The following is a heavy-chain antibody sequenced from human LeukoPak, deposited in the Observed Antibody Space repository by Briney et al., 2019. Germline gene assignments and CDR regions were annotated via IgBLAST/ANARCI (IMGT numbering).Heavy chain of an antibody. V-gene: IGHV4-30-4*01. J-gene: IGHJ6*03. CDR3: ARELELRSHYYYMDV. D-gene: IGHD1-7*01. CDR1: GGSISSGDYY. Sequence: SETLSLTCTVSGGSISSGDYYWSWIRQPPGKDLEWIGYIYYSGSTYYNPSLKSRVTISVDTSKNQFSLKLSSVTAADTAVYYCARELELRSHYYYMDVWGKGTTVTASS. CDR2: IYYSGST.